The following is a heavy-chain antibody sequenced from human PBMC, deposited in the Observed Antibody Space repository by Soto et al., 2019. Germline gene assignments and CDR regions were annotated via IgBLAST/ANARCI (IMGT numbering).Heavy chain of an antibody. Sequence: GGSLRLSCAASGFTFSSYGMSWVRQVPGKGLEWVSRINPDGSTTNYADSVKGRFTISRDNAKNTVYLHMNSLRAEDTAVYYCTRDTTGPDDHWGQGTLVTVSS. CDR3: TRDTTGPDDH. CDR1: GFTFSSYG. D-gene: IGHD1-1*01. CDR2: INPDGSTT. J-gene: IGHJ4*02. V-gene: IGHV3-74*01.